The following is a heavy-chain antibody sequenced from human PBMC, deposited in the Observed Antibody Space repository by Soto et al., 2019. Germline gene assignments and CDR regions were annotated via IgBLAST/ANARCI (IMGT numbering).Heavy chain of an antibody. Sequence: GGSLRLSCAASGFTFSSYSMNWVRQAPGKGLEWVSSISSSSSYIYYADSVKGRLTISRDNAKNSLYLQMNSLRAEDTAVYYCASGGGIVVVPAAMNYYYMDVWGKGTTVTVSS. D-gene: IGHD2-2*01. CDR1: GFTFSSYS. V-gene: IGHV3-21*01. J-gene: IGHJ6*03. CDR2: ISSSSSYI. CDR3: ASGGGIVVVPAAMNYYYMDV.